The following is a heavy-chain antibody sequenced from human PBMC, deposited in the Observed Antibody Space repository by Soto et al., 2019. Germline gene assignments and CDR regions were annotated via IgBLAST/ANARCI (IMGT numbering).Heavy chain of an antibody. CDR2: MNLISNSR. V-gene: IGHV1-8*01. J-gene: IGHJ3*02. Sequence: QAQLVQSGAEVKRPGASGKVSCKPSGLTFPSDDYEWLRQTTEQGLEWMEWMNLISNSRGYTQNFQGRVTMTWNSPTSTAYMELSSLRSEDTAIYYCARYRTIAPMAFDIWGQGTLVTVSS. CDR1: GLTFPSDD. D-gene: IGHD3-9*01. CDR3: ARYRTIAPMAFDI.